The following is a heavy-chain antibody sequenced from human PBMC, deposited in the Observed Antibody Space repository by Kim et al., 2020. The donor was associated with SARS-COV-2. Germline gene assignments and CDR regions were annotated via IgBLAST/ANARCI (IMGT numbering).Heavy chain of an antibody. CDR2: IKQDGSEK. J-gene: IGHJ6*02. Sequence: GGSLRLSCVGSGFTFSSYWMNWVRQAPGKGLGWVANIKQDGSEKYYVDSVKGRFTISRDNTKSSLYLQLNSLRDEDTAVYFCARDYVWGRYRTPSHGMDVWGRGTTVTVSS. CDR1: GFTFSSYW. CDR3: ARDYVWGRYRTPSHGMDV. D-gene: IGHD3-16*02. V-gene: IGHV3-7*01.